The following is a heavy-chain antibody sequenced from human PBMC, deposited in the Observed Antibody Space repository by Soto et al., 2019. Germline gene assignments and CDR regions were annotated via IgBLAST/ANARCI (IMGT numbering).Heavy chain of an antibody. V-gene: IGHV3-9*01. D-gene: IGHD3-10*01. J-gene: IGHJ3*02. CDR3: AKDRQPGRFGEASFDM. Sequence: EVQLVESGGGLVQPGRSLRLSCEASGFTFNDYAMHWVRQVPGKGLEWVSGISWNTFTTGYADSVEGRFSISRDNAKNSLYLQMNSLRDEDTALYYCAKDRQPGRFGEASFDMWGQGTMVTVSS. CDR1: GFTFNDYA. CDR2: ISWNTFTT.